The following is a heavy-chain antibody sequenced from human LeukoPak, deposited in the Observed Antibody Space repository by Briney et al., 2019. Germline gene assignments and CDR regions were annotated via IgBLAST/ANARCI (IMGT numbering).Heavy chain of an antibody. CDR3: ARASTYFGSGRDGGHMAV. J-gene: IGHJ6*03. CDR1: GYTFTGYY. CDR2: INPNSGGT. V-gene: IGHV1-2*02. D-gene: IGHD3-10*01. Sequence: ASVKVSCKASGYTFTGYYMYWVRQAPGQGLEWMGWINPNSGGTNYAQKFQGRVTMTRDTSISTAYMELSRLRSDDTAVYYCARASTYFGSGRDGGHMAVWGKGTTVIVSS.